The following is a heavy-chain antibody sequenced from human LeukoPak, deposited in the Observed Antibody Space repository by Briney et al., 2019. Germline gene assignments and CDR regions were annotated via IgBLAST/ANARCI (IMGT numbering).Heavy chain of an antibody. J-gene: IGHJ4*02. CDR2: INPNSGGT. V-gene: IGHV1-2*02. CDR1: GHIFTGYY. CDR3: ARAPHLFFEWLLYFDY. D-gene: IGHD3-3*01. Sequence: ASVKVSCTASGHIFTGYYMHWVRQAPGQGLEWMGWINPNSGGTNYAQTMQGRATITTHSSISTAYMELSRLRSDDTAVYYCARAPHLFFEWLLYFDYWGQGTLVTVSS.